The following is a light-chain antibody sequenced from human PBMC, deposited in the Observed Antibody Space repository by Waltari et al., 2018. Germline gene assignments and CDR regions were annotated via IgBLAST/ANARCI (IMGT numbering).Light chain of an antibody. V-gene: IGKV1-5*03. J-gene: IGKJ3*01. Sequence: DIQMTQSPSTLSASVGDRVTITCRASQTISSWLAWYQQTPGKPPKLLIYKASSLESGVPSNFSGSGSGTEFTLTISSLQPDDFATYYCQQYDSYPFTFGPGTRVDIK. CDR2: KAS. CDR1: QTISSW. CDR3: QQYDSYPFT.